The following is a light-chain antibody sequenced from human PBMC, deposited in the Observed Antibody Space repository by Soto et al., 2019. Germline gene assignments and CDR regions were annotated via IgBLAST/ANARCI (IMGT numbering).Light chain of an antibody. CDR3: QQTYSTPYT. J-gene: IGKJ2*01. Sequence: DIQMTQSPSSLSASVGDRVTITCRASQSISSYLNWYQHKPGKAPKLLVYAASSLQSAVPSRFSGSGSGTDFTLTISSLQPEDCATYYCQQTYSTPYTFGQGTKLEIK. CDR1: QSISSY. CDR2: AAS. V-gene: IGKV1-39*01.